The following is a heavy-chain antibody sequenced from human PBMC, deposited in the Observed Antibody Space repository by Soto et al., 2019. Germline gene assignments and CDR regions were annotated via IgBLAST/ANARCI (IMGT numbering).Heavy chain of an antibody. CDR3: ARGPDPTYFDF. CDR1: GYTFSNFG. J-gene: IGHJ4*02. V-gene: IGHV1-18*01. CDR2: LKTYNGNT. Sequence: ASVKVSCKASGYTFSNFGISWVRQAPGQGLERMGWLKTYNGNTNFAVKFQGRVTMTTDTSTSTAYMDLRSLTSDDTAVYYCARGPDPTYFDFWGQGTLVTVSS.